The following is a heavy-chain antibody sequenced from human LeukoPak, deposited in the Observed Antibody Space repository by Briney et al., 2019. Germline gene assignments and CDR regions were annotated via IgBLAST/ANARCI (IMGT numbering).Heavy chain of an antibody. Sequence: ASVKVSCKASGGTFSSYAISWVRQAPGQGLEWMGRIISILGIANYAQKFQGRVTITADKSTSTAYMELSSLRSEDTAVYYCARGGTVPYYYGMDVWGQGTTVTVSS. D-gene: IGHD2-2*01. CDR2: IISILGIA. CDR3: ARGGTVPYYYGMDV. CDR1: GGTFSSYA. V-gene: IGHV1-69*04. J-gene: IGHJ6*02.